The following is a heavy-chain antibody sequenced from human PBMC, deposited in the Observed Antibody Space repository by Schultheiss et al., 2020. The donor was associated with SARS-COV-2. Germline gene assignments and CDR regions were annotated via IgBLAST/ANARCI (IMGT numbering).Heavy chain of an antibody. J-gene: IGHJ5*02. CDR3: ARSLTAMGEFDP. Sequence: SKTLSLTCTVSGGSISSYYWSWIRQPPGKGLEWIGYIYYSGSTNYNPSLKSRVTISVDTSKNQFSLKLSSVTAADTAVYYCARSLTAMGEFDPWGQGTLVTVSS. CDR1: GGSISSYY. V-gene: IGHV4-59*01. CDR2: IYYSGST. D-gene: IGHD5-18*01.